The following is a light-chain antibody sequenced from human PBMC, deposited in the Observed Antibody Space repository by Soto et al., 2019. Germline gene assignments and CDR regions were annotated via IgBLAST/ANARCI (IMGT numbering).Light chain of an antibody. V-gene: IGKV3-20*01. CDR1: QSVTSSY. CDR3: HQYGSSPPT. CDR2: AAS. Sequence: EIVLTQSPGTLSLCPGERATLSCRASQSVTSSYVAWYQHKPGQAPRLLIYAASRRATGIPDRFTGSGSGTDFTLTISRLGPDDFAVYYCHQYGSSPPTFGGGTKVEIK. J-gene: IGKJ4*01.